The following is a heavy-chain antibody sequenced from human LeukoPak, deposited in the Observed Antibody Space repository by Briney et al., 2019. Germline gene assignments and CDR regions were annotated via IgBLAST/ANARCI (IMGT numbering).Heavy chain of an antibody. CDR3: VNLPGGGQ. V-gene: IGHV3-66*02. CDR2: IKSGSNT. D-gene: IGHD7-27*01. Sequence: PGGSLRLSCAASGLTVSSSHMTWIRKAPRKGLEWVSIIKSGSNTDYADSVKGRFAISRDNSKNTVYLQMNSLRIEDTAVYYCVNLPGGGQWGQGTLVTVSS. J-gene: IGHJ4*02. CDR1: GLTVSSSH.